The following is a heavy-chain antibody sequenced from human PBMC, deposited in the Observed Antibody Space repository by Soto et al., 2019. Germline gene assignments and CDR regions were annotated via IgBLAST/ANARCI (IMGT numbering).Heavy chain of an antibody. J-gene: IGHJ4*02. CDR1: GWSFSGYY. V-gene: IGHV4-34*01. D-gene: IGHD3-22*01. CDR3: ARTDYYDRSARLDS. CDR2: INPTGGT. Sequence: QVQLQQWGAGLLKSSETLSLTCTVYGWSFSGYYWTWLRQPPGKGLEWIGEINPTGGTNYSPSIRSRVTIALHTSKNQFSLKLNSVTAADTAVYYCARTDYYDRSARLDSWGQGTLVTVSS.